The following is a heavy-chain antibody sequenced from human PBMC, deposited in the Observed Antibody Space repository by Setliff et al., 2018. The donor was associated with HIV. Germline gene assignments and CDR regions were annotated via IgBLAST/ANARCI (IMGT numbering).Heavy chain of an antibody. CDR1: RDSINGHW. V-gene: IGHV4-59*11. CDR2: IHYSGIT. D-gene: IGHD3-10*02. Sequence: SETLSLTCTVSRDSINGHWWSWIRQPPGKGLEWTGSIHYSGITHYHPSLKSRLTMSVDKSKNQFSLRLNSVTAADTAVYYCARVQYHYVNNGDSYYFTHWGHGTLVTVSS. CDR3: ARVQYHYVNNGDSYYFTH. J-gene: IGHJ4*01.